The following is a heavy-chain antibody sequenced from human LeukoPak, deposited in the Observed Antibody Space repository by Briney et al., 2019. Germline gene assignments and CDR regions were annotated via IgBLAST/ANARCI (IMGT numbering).Heavy chain of an antibody. CDR1: GATFNDYA. V-gene: IGHV1-46*02. CDR3: ARGDGSGYYFDY. Sequence: ASVKVSCKASGATFNDYALNWVRQAPGQGLEWMGIINPSGGSTSYAQKFQGRVTMTRDMSTSTVYMELSSLRSEDTAVYYCARGDGSGYYFDYGGRGPLVTVSS. D-gene: IGHD3-22*01. CDR2: INPSGGST. J-gene: IGHJ4*02.